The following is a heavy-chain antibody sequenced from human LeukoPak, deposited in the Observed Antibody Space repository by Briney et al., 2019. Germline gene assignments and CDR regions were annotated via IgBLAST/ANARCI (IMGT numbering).Heavy chain of an antibody. Sequence: GGSLRLSCLTSGFTLSTNAMSWVRQAPGKGPEWISGISGSGASTYYADSVKGRFTISRDDSRNTLYLQMNSLRGDDTAVYYCAKDVGKWESLHFFDYWGQGTLVTVSS. J-gene: IGHJ4*02. CDR2: ISGSGAST. CDR1: GFTLSTNA. V-gene: IGHV3-23*01. CDR3: AKDVGKWESLHFFDY. D-gene: IGHD1-26*01.